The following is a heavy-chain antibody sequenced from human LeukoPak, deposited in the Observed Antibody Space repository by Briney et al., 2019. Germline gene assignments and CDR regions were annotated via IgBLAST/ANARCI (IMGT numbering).Heavy chain of an antibody. CDR2: ISGSGGST. CDR1: GFTFRSFS. V-gene: IGHV3-23*01. CDR3: AHRNPPDY. Sequence: GGSLRLSCAASGFTFRSFSMSWVRQTPGKGLEWISAISGSGGSTYYADSVKGRFTISRDNSKNTLCLQMNSLRAEDTAVYYCAHRNPPDYWGQGTLVTVSS. J-gene: IGHJ4*02.